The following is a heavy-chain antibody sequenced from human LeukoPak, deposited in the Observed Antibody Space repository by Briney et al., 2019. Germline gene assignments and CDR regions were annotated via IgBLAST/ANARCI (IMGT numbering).Heavy chain of an antibody. Sequence: ASVKVSFKASGGTFSSYAISWVRQAPGQGREWMGGIIPIFGTANYAQKFQGRVTITADKSTSTAYMELSSLRSEDTAVYYCARGYSSGWTDYYYGMDVWGKGTTVTVSS. D-gene: IGHD6-19*01. CDR3: ARGYSSGWTDYYYGMDV. V-gene: IGHV1-69*06. CDR1: GGTFSSYA. J-gene: IGHJ6*04. CDR2: IIPIFGTA.